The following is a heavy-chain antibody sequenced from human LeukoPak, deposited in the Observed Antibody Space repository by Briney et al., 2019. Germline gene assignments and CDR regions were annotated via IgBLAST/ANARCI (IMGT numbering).Heavy chain of an antibody. J-gene: IGHJ4*02. Sequence: GGSLRLSCAASGFTFSDYYMSWIRQAPGKGLEWVSYISSSGSTIYYADSVRGRFTISRDNAKNSLYLQMNSLRAEDTAVYYCAKDLFGGTGTTPPSNYFDYWGQGALVTVSS. CDR2: ISSSGSTI. CDR3: AKDLFGGTGTTPPSNYFDY. V-gene: IGHV3-11*01. CDR1: GFTFSDYY. D-gene: IGHD1-7*01.